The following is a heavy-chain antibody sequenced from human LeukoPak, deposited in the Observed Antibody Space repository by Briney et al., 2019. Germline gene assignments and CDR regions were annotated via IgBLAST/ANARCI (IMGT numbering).Heavy chain of an antibody. CDR3: AKDFDGSGSYYYYGMDV. V-gene: IGHV3-11*01. Sequence: GGSLRLSCAASGFTFSDYYMSWIRQAPGKGLEWVSYISSSGSTIYYADSVKGRFTISRDNAKNSLYLQMNSLRAEDTALYYCAKDFDGSGSYYYYGMDVWGQGTTVTVSS. CDR2: ISSSGSTI. J-gene: IGHJ6*02. CDR1: GFTFSDYY. D-gene: IGHD3-10*01.